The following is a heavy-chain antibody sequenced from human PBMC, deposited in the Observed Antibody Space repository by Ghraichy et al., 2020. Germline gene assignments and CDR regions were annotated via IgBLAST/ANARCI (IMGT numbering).Heavy chain of an antibody. V-gene: IGHV3-21*01. D-gene: IGHD6-13*01. CDR1: GFTFSSYS. CDR2: ISASGRYI. CDR3: TRDLQPASYFDGMDV. Sequence: GGSLRLSCAASGFTFSSYSMNWVRQAPGKGLEWVSSISASGRYIYYADSMKGRFTISRDNAKRSLYLQMNSLRAEDTAVYYCTRDLQPASYFDGMDVWGLGTTVTVSS. J-gene: IGHJ6*02.